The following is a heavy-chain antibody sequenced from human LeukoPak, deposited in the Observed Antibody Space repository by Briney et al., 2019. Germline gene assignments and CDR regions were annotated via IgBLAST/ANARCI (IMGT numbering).Heavy chain of an antibody. CDR2: IIPIFGTA. J-gene: IGHJ6*03. CDR3: ARIRSYYYYYYMDV. CDR1: GGTFSSYA. V-gene: IGHV1-69*13. Sequence: REASVKVSCKASGGTFSSYAISWVRQAPGQGLEWMGGIIPIFGTANYAQKFQGRVTITADESTSTAYMELSSLRSEDTAVYYCARIRSYYYYYYMDVWGKGTTVTVSS.